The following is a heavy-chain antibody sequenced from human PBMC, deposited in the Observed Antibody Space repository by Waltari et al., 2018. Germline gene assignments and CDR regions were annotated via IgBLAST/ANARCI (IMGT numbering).Heavy chain of an antibody. Sequence: QVQLVESGGGVVQPGRSLRLSCAASGFTFSSYAMHWVRQAPGKGLEWVAVISYDGSNKNYADTVKGRCTISRDNSKNTLYLQMNSLRAEDTAVYYCARGQRTPPYTMIVVVITPPDYWGQGTLVTVSS. D-gene: IGHD3-22*01. J-gene: IGHJ4*02. CDR1: GFTFSSYA. CDR3: ARGQRTPPYTMIVVVITPPDY. V-gene: IGHV3-30-3*01. CDR2: ISYDGSNK.